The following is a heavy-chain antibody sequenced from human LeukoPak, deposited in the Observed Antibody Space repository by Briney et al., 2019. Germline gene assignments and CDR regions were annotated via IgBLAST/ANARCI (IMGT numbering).Heavy chain of an antibody. CDR3: ARSNIGEDAFDI. CDR2: IYYSGNT. CDR1: GGSVRGRDYF. D-gene: IGHD2/OR15-2a*01. Sequence: PSETLSLTCSVSGGSVRGRDYFWGWIRQAPGKGLEWIANIYYSGNTFYNPSHKSRVSIFVESSKNHLSLNFTSVAAADTAVYYCARSNIGEDAFDIWGQGTMVTVSS. V-gene: IGHV4-39*02. J-gene: IGHJ3*02.